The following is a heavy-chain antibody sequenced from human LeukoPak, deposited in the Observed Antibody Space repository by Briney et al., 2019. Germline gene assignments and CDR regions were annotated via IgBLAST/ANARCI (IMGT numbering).Heavy chain of an antibody. Sequence: GGSLRLSCAASGFSFNNYAMSWVRQAPGKGLEWVSAISGTAETTYYADSVKGRFTTSRDNSKNTVYLQINSLRTEDTAKYYCAKTHWLLGALDLWGQGTMVTVS. CDR3: AKTHWLLGALDL. CDR1: GFSFNNYA. CDR2: ISGTAETT. D-gene: IGHD6-19*01. J-gene: IGHJ3*01. V-gene: IGHV3-23*01.